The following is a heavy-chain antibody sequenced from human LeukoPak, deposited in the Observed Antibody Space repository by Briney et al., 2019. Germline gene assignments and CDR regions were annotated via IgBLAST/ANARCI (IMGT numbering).Heavy chain of an antibody. J-gene: IGHJ1*01. V-gene: IGHV3-23*01. CDR2: ISGSGGST. D-gene: IGHD2-21*02. Sequence: GGSLRLSCAASGFTFSSYAMSWVRQAPGKGLEWVSGISGSGGSTYYADSVKGRFTISRDNSKNTLYLQMNSLRAEETAVYYCARDLEAYCGGDCHARHWGQGTLATVSS. CDR1: GFTFSSYA. CDR3: ARDLEAYCGGDCHARH.